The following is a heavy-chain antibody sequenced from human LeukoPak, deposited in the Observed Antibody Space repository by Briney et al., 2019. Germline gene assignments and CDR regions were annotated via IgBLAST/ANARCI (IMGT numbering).Heavy chain of an antibody. Sequence: PGGSLRLSCAASRFTFSNYWMTWVCQAPGKGLEWVAHINQDGSKEYYMDSVKARFTISRDNAKNSLSLQMNSLRAEDTAVYYCVRDGGVSGYDLLDYWGQGTLVTVSS. CDR2: INQDGSKE. V-gene: IGHV3-7*01. CDR3: VRDGGVSGYDLLDY. J-gene: IGHJ4*02. D-gene: IGHD5-12*01. CDR1: RFTFSNYW.